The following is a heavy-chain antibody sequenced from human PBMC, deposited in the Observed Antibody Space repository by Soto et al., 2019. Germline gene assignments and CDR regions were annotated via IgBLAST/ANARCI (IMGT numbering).Heavy chain of an antibody. CDR1: GGKFTSNT. D-gene: IGHD1-20*01. J-gene: IGHJ4*02. V-gene: IGHV1-69*04. Sequence: QVQLVQSGAEVKKPGSSVKVSCKASGGKFTSNTFNWVRQAPGQGLEWMGRIIPILDVAHYAQKFQGRVTITADKSTNTTYMELSSLTSGDTAIYYCARERITPLFYWGQGTLVIVSS. CDR2: IIPILDVA. CDR3: ARERITPLFY.